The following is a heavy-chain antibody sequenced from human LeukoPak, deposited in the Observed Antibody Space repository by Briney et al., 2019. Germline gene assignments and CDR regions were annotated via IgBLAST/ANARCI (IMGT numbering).Heavy chain of an antibody. J-gene: IGHJ6*02. Sequence: SETLSLTCMVSGGSVRRYTIHWMWMRHPPGKGLVWIGYVHYSGSANYNRSLEGRVTMSLENSKNQFSLDLTSFTAAGTALDFCARNRVWYAKDVWGQGAAVTVSS. CDR3: ARNRVWYAKDV. CDR2: VHYSGSA. CDR1: GGSVRRYTIH. V-gene: IGHV4-61*01.